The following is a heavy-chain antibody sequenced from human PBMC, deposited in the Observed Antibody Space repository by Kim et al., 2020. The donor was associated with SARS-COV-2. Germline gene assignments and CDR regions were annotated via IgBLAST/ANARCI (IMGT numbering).Heavy chain of an antibody. CDR3: ARLPNYFGSGAFDY. J-gene: IGHJ4*02. V-gene: IGHV4-39*01. Sequence: SNPSHKSRVTISVDTSKNQFSLKLTSVTAADTAVYYCARLPNYFGSGAFDYWGQGTLVTVSS. D-gene: IGHD3-10*01.